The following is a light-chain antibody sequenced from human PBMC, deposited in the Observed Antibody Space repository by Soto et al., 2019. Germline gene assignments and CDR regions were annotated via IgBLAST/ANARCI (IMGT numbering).Light chain of an antibody. CDR2: AAS. V-gene: IGKV1-39*01. CDR1: QSISSY. Sequence: DIQMTQSPSSLSASVGDRVTITCRASQSISSYLNWYQQKLGKAPKLLIYAASSLQSGVPSRFSGSGSGTDFTLTISSLQPEDFATYYCQQSYSTPQTFGQGTKV. J-gene: IGKJ1*01. CDR3: QQSYSTPQT.